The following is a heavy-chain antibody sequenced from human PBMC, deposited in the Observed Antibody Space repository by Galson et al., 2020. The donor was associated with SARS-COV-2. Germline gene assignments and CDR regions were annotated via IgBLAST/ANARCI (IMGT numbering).Heavy chain of an antibody. V-gene: IGHV3-30*18. J-gene: IGHJ4*02. CDR3: AKEWGYSSSWCLDY. CDR2: ISYDGSNK. D-gene: IGHD6-13*01. CDR1: GFTFSSYG. Sequence: TGGSLRLSCVASGFTFSSYGMHWVRQAPGKGLEWVAVISYDGSNKYYADSVKGRFTISRDNSKNTLYLQMNSLRAEDTAVYYCAKEWGYSSSWCLDYWGQGTLVTVSS.